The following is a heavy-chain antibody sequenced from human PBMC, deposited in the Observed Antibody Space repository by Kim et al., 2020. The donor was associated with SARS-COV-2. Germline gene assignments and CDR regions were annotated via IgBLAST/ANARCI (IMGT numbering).Heavy chain of an antibody. V-gene: IGHV4-39*01. CDR3: AIHGGHGQQLVQYDFDY. CDR2: IYYSGIT. Sequence: SETLSLTCTVSGGSISSSSYYWGWIRQPPGKGLEWIGSIYYSGITYYNPSLKSRVTISVDTSKNQFSLKLSSVTAADTAVYYCAIHGGHGQQLVQYDFDYWDQGTLVTVSS. D-gene: IGHD6-13*01. J-gene: IGHJ4*02. CDR1: GGSISSSSYY.